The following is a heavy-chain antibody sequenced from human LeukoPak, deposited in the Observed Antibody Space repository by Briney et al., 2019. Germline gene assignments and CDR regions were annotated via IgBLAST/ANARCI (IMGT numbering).Heavy chain of an antibody. D-gene: IGHD3-3*01. V-gene: IGHV4-59*01. Sequence: SETLSLTCTVSGGSISSYDWSWIRLPPGKGLEWIGYIYYSGSTNYNPSLKSRVTISVDTSKNQFSLKLSSVTGADTAVCYCARGFWEYNFDYWGQGTLVTVSS. CDR1: GGSISSYD. J-gene: IGHJ4*02. CDR3: ARGFWEYNFDY. CDR2: IYYSGST.